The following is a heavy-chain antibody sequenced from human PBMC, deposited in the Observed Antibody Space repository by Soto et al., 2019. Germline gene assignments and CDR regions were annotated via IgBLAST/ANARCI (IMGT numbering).Heavy chain of an antibody. CDR2: ISSSSSTI. J-gene: IGHJ6*03. V-gene: IGHV3-48*01. CDR3: ARVGYCSSTSCYDYYYYMDV. CDR1: GFTFSSYS. D-gene: IGHD2-2*01. Sequence: EVQLVESGGGLVQPGGSLRLSCAASGFTFSSYSMNWVRQAPGKGLEWVSYISSSSSTIYYADSVKGRFTISRDNAKNSLYLQMNSLRAEDTAVYYFARVGYCSSTSCYDYYYYMDVWGKGTTVTVSS.